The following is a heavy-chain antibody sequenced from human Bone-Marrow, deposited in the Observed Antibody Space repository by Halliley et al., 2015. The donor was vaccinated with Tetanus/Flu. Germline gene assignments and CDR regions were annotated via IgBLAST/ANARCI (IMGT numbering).Heavy chain of an antibody. V-gene: IGHV4-31*02. J-gene: IGHJ5*02. D-gene: IGHD6-19*01. CDR2: IYYTGDT. Sequence: IGHIYYTGDTYYNPSLKSRVIMSIGPSNKQFSLKLNSVTAAETAVYYCARQAVEAGIPTWFDPWGQGTLVTVSS. CDR3: ARQAVEAGIPTWFDP.